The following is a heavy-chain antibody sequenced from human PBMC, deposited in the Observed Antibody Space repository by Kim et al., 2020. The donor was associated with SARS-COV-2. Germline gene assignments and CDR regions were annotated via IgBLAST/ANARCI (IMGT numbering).Heavy chain of an antibody. Sequence: SETLSLTCTVSGDSISSSSYYWGWIRQPPGKGLEWIGSIYYSGSTYYNPSLKSRVTISVDTSKNQFSLKLSSVTAADTAVYYCARHSLRFLEWANWFDPWGQGTLGTVSS. V-gene: IGHV4-39*01. CDR1: GDSISSSSYY. CDR3: ARHSLRFLEWANWFDP. CDR2: IYYSGST. J-gene: IGHJ5*02. D-gene: IGHD3-3*01.